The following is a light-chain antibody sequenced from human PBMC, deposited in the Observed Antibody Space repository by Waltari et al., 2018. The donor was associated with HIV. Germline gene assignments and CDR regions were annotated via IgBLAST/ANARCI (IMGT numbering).Light chain of an antibody. CDR1: SSDVGRYNL. J-gene: IGLJ2*01. Sequence: QSALTQPASVSGSPGQSITISCTGTSSDVGRYNLVSWYQQHPGKAPKLMIYEVNKRPSGVSNRFSGSKSGNTASLTISGLQAEDEADYCCCSYVGSSTVVFGEGTKLTVL. V-gene: IGLV2-23*02. CDR3: CSYVGSSTVV. CDR2: EVN.